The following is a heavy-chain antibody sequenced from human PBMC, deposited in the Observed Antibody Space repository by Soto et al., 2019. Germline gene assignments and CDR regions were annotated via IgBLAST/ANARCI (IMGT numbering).Heavy chain of an antibody. V-gene: IGHV3-48*03. CDR1: RFTFSNYE. Sequence: EVVLVESGGGLVLPGGSLRLSCAASRFTFSNYEMNWVRQAPGKGLEWVSYISSSGSTTYYADSLKGRFTISRDNAKNSLYLKMNSLRAEDTAVYYCATRSGGGGAFDIWGQGTMVTVSS. CDR2: ISSSGSTT. CDR3: ATRSGGGGAFDI. J-gene: IGHJ3*02. D-gene: IGHD3-10*01.